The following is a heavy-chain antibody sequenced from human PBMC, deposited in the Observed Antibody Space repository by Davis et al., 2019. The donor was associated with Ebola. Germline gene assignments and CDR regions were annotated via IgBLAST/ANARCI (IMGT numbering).Heavy chain of an antibody. D-gene: IGHD5-24*01. CDR1: GYSFTSYW. CDR3: ARLANGYNWYYYYYGMDV. Sequence: ESLKISCKGSGYSFTSYWIGWVRQMPGKGLEWMGIIYPGDSDTRYSPSFQGQVTISADKSISTAYLQWSSLKASDTAMYYCARLANGYNWYYYYYGMDVWGQGTTVTVSS. V-gene: IGHV5-51*01. CDR2: IYPGDSDT. J-gene: IGHJ6*02.